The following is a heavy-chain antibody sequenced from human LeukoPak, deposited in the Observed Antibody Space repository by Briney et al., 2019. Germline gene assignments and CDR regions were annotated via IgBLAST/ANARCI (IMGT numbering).Heavy chain of an antibody. CDR1: GFTFSSYG. V-gene: IGHV3-30*02. J-gene: IGHJ4*02. CDR2: IRYDGSNK. Sequence: PGGSLRLSCAASGFTFSSYGMHWVRQAPGKGLEWVAFIRYDGSNKYYADSVKGRFTISRDNSKNTLYLQMNSLRAEDTAVYYCAKDRLAARPWGGQTSPFDYWGQGTLVTVSS. CDR3: AKDRLAARPWGGQTSPFDY. D-gene: IGHD6-6*01.